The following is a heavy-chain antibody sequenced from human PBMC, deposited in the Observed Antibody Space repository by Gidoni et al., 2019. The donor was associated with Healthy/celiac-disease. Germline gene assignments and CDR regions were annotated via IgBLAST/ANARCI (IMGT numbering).Heavy chain of an antibody. D-gene: IGHD3-22*01. J-gene: IGHJ3*01. V-gene: IGHV1-3*01. CDR3: AREERYYDSSGYYYAC. Sequence: QVQLVQSGAEVKKPGASVKVSCKASGYTFTSYAMHWVRQAPGQRLEWMGWINAGNGNTKYSQKFQGRVTITRDTSASTAYMELSSLRSEDTAVYYCAREERYYDSSGYYYACWGQGTMVTVSS. CDR2: INAGNGNT. CDR1: GYTFTSYA.